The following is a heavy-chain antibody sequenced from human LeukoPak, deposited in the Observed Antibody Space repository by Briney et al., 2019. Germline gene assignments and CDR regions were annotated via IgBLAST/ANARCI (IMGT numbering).Heavy chain of an antibody. CDR2: IYYSGST. D-gene: IGHD3-3*01. V-gene: IGHV4-59*01. CDR1: GASISSYY. J-gene: IGHJ4*02. Sequence: SETLSLTCTVSGASISSYYWSWIREPPGKGLEWIGYIYYSGSTNYNPSLKSRVTISVDTSKNQFSLKLSSVTAADTAVYYCARGGTILGLAWGQGTLVTVSS. CDR3: ARGGTILGLA.